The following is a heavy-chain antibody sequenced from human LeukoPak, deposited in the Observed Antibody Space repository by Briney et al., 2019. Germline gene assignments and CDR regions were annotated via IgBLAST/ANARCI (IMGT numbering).Heavy chain of an antibody. CDR3: AKRGVVIRGILVIGYHQEAYHYDY. J-gene: IGHJ4*02. V-gene: IGHV3-23*01. CDR1: GFTFRSYE. D-gene: IGHD3-10*01. Sequence: PGGSLRLSCAASGFTFRSYEMNWVRQAPGKGLEWVSYISERGGTTTYADSVKGRFTISRDNSLNTMYLQMSSLRAEDTAVYFCAKRGVVIRGILVIGYHQEAYHYDYWGQGVLVTVSS. CDR2: ISERGGTT.